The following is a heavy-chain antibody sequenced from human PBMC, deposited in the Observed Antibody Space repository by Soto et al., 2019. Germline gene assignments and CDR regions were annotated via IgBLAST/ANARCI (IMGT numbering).Heavy chain of an antibody. V-gene: IGHV1-3*01. CDR3: ARDHSYEDSYWWLDP. CDR1: GNTVPNYA. D-gene: IGHD2-15*01. J-gene: IGHJ5*02. Sequence: ASVKVSCKASGNTVPNYAIHWVRQAPGQRLEWMGWINGGNGNTYYSEHFQGRVTFTRDTSAGTVCMQLSSLTSEDTAVYYCARDHSYEDSYWWLDPWGQGTLVTVSS. CDR2: INGGNGNT.